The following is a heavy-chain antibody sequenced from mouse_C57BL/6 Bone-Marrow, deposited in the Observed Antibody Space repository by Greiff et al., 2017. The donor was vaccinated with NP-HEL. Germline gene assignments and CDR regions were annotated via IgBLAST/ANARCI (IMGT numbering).Heavy chain of an antibody. CDR2: IYPRSGNT. J-gene: IGHJ4*01. V-gene: IGHV1-81*01. Sequence: VHLVESGAELARPGASVKLSCKASGYTFTSYGISWVKQRTGQGLEWIGEIYPRSGNTYYNEKFKGKATLTADKSSSTAYMELRSLTSEDSAVYFCARCYYYAMDYWGQGTSVTVSS. CDR3: ARCYYYAMDY. CDR1: GYTFTSYG.